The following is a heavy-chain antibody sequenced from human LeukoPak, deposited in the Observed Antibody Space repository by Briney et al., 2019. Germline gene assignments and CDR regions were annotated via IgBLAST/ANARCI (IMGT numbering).Heavy chain of an antibody. CDR3: ARDNSVRDEAWWFNP. CDR2: IIPMFGTA. Sequence: ASVKVSCKASGGIFSSYVISWVRRAPGQGLEWMGGIIPMFGTANYAQKFQDRVTITADKSTSTDYLELSSLRSEDTAVYYCARDNSVRDEAWWFNPWGQGTLVTVSS. J-gene: IGHJ5*02. D-gene: IGHD5-24*01. CDR1: GGIFSSYV. V-gene: IGHV1-69*06.